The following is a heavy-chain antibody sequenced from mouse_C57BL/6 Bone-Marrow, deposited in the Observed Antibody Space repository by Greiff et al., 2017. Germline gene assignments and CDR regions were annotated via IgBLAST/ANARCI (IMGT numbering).Heavy chain of an antibody. J-gene: IGHJ3*01. CDR2: INPNNGGT. CDR1: GYTFTDYY. D-gene: IGHD3-2*02. Sequence: EVQLQQSGPELVKPGASVKISCKASGYTFTDYYMNWVKQSHGKSLEWIGDINPNNGGTSYNQKFKGKATLTVDKSSSTAYMELRSLTSEDSAVYYCASQYSSGYVAWFAYWGQGTLVTVSA. V-gene: IGHV1-26*01. CDR3: ASQYSSGYVAWFAY.